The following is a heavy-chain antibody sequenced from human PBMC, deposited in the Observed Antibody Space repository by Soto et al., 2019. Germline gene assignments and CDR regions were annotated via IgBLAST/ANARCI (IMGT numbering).Heavy chain of an antibody. CDR1: GYTFTGYY. J-gene: IGHJ3*02. CDR2: INPNSGGT. Sequence: ASVKVSCKASGYTFTGYYMHWVRQAPGQGLEWMGWINPNSGGTNYAQKFQGRVTMTRDTPISTAYMELSRLRSDDTAVYYCARDTRIAVAGTDAFDIWGQGTMVTVSS. D-gene: IGHD6-19*01. CDR3: ARDTRIAVAGTDAFDI. V-gene: IGHV1-2*02.